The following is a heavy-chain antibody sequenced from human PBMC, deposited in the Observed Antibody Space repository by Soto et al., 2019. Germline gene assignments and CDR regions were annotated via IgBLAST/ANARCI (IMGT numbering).Heavy chain of an antibody. CDR1: GFTFSTYG. J-gene: IGHJ6*02. Sequence: LRLSCAASGFTFSTYGMHWVRQTPGKGLEWVAVISYDGTNKFYSDSVKGRFTISRDNFKNTLTLQMNSLRADDTAVYSCAKDLQSYGDYDYYCYGMDVWGLGTRVTVSS. D-gene: IGHD4-17*01. CDR3: AKDLQSYGDYDYYCYGMDV. V-gene: IGHV3-30*18. CDR2: ISYDGTNK.